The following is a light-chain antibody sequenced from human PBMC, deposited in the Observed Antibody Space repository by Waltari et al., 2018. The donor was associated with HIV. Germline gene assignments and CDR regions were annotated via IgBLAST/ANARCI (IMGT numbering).Light chain of an antibody. CDR2: EVT. CDR3: SSYAGGNNLV. Sequence: QSALTQPPSASGSPGQSVTISCTGTSSDVGGYNFVSWYQQHPGKAPKLMIFEVTRRPSGVPGRFSGSKTGNTASLTVSGRQADDEADYYCSSYAGGNNLVFGGGTKLTVL. CDR1: SSDVGGYNF. J-gene: IGLJ2*01. V-gene: IGLV2-8*01.